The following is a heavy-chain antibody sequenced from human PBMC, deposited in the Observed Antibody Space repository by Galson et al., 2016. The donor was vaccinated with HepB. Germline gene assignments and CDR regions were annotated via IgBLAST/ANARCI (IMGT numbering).Heavy chain of an antibody. Sequence: SLRLSCAASGFTFNHYALHWVRQAPGKGLEWVSIISADGDSTHYADSLKGRFTISRDNAKNTLYLQMNRLRAEDTAVYFCVKGRSGCGYYSFDYWGQGALVTVSS. CDR1: GFTFNHYA. V-gene: IGHV3-23*01. J-gene: IGHJ4*02. CDR3: VKGRSGCGYYSFDY. CDR2: ISADGDST. D-gene: IGHD5-12*01.